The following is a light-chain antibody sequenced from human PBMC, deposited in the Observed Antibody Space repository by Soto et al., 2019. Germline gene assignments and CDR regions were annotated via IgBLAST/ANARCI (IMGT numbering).Light chain of an antibody. V-gene: IGKV1-5*03. CDR1: ESISIW. CDR2: KSS. J-gene: IGKJ1*01. Sequence: DIQITQAPSTMSASVGAPFTSTRRASESISIWLAWYQQKPGKSPNLLINKSSSLQSEVPSSFSGSGSGTEFPLTITSLQPDDFGVYYCQQYKSSSTFGQGTKVEIK. CDR3: QQYKSSST.